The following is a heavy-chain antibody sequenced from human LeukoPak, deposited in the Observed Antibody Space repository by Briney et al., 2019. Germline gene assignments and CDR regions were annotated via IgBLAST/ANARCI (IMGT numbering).Heavy chain of an antibody. CDR2: INTAGDT. V-gene: IGHV3-13*01. CDR1: GFTFSTYD. CDR3: VRGLRGGFDP. J-gene: IGHJ5*02. Sequence: GGSLRLSCAASGFTFSTYDMHWVRQATGKGLEWVSDINTAGDTYYPGSVKGRFTISRENAKNSVHLQMNSLRAGDTAVYYCVRGLRGGFDPWGQGTLVTVSS. D-gene: IGHD4-17*01.